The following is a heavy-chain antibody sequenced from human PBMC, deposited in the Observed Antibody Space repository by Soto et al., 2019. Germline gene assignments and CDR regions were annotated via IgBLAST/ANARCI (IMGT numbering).Heavy chain of an antibody. Sequence: EASVKVSCKASGYTLTSYDINWVRQATGQGLEWMGWMNPNSGNTGYAQKFQGRVTMTRNTSISTAYMELSSLRSEDTAVYYCARGGARYCSSTSCPTNMDVWGQGTTVTVSS. J-gene: IGHJ6*02. CDR1: GYTLTSYD. CDR3: ARGGARYCSSTSCPTNMDV. V-gene: IGHV1-8*01. D-gene: IGHD2-2*01. CDR2: MNPNSGNT.